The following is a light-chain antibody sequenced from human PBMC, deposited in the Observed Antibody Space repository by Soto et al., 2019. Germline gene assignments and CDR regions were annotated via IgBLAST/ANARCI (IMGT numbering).Light chain of an antibody. J-gene: IGKJ5*01. CDR3: QQHDSLPYT. V-gene: IGKV1-33*01. CDR1: QDINDY. Sequence: EIQMTQSPSSLSASLGDRVTITCQASQDINDYSNWYQQKPGKAPRLLIYGASFLEVGVPSRFSGSGSGTHFTLTISSLQPEDVATYYCQQHDSLPYTFGQGTRLEIK. CDR2: GAS.